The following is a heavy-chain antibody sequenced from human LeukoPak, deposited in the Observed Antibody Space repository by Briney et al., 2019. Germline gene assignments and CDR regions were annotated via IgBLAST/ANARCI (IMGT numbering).Heavy chain of an antibody. V-gene: IGHV3-21*01. J-gene: IGHJ4*02. D-gene: IGHD6-19*01. CDR2: ISSSSGYI. CDR1: GFTFSSYE. Sequence: GGSLRLSCAASGFTFSSYEMNWVRQAPGKGLEWVSSISSSSGYIYYADSVKGRFTISRDNAKNSLYLQMNRLRAEDTAMYYCARIAVVPYFDYWGQGTLVTVSS. CDR3: ARIAVVPYFDY.